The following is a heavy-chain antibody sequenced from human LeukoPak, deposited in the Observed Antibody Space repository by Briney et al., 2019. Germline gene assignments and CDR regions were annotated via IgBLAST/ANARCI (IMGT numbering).Heavy chain of an antibody. J-gene: IGHJ3*02. CDR3: ATERGYSYGQGAFDI. D-gene: IGHD5-18*01. Sequence: SETLSLTCTVSGGSISSYYWSWIRQPPGKGLEWIGYIYYCGSTNYNPSLKSRVTISVDTSKNQFSLKLSSVTAADTAVYYCATERGYSYGQGAFDIRGQGTMVTVSS. V-gene: IGHV4-59*01. CDR2: IYYCGST. CDR1: GGSISSYY.